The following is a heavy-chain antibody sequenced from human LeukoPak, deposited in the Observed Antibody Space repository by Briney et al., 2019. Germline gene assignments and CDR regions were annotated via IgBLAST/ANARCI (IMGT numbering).Heavy chain of an antibody. CDR3: ARGRLQVARSSGHLKWLDP. CDR2: IIPIFGAP. V-gene: IGHV1-69*05. D-gene: IGHD3-22*01. CDR1: GSSFRSST. Sequence: SVKVSCKASGSSFRSSTFAWVRQAPGRGLEWMGGIIPIFGAPNYALEFQGRATITTDESTSTVYMELSSLRSEDTAMYYCARGRLQVARSSGHLKWLDPWGQGSLVTVSS. J-gene: IGHJ5*02.